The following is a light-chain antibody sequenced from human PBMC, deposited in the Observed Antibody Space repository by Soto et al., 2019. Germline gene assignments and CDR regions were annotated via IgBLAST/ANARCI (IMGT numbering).Light chain of an antibody. CDR1: QSISIY. CDR2: GGS. Sequence: DIQMTQSPSTLSASVGDRVTITCRASQSISIYLAWYQQRPREAPKLLIYGGSSLESGVPSRFSGSGSGTEFTLTISSLQPTDFATYYCHPYATSSPPFGQGTKLEI. CDR3: HPYATSSPP. V-gene: IGKV1-5*01. J-gene: IGKJ2*01.